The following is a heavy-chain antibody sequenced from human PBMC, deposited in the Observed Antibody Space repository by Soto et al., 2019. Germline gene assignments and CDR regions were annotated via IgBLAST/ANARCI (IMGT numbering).Heavy chain of an antibody. Sequence: ASVKVSCKASGYPFTSYGISWVRQAPGQGLEWMGWISAYNGNTNYAQKLQGRVTMTTDTSTSTAYMELRSLRSDDTAVYYCARDLGDYDFWSGFYWGQGTLVTVSS. CDR3: ARDLGDYDFWSGFY. D-gene: IGHD3-3*01. CDR2: ISAYNGNT. V-gene: IGHV1-18*04. J-gene: IGHJ4*02. CDR1: GYPFTSYG.